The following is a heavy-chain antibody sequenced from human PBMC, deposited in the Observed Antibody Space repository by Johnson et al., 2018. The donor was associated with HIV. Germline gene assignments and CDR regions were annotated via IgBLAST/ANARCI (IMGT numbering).Heavy chain of an antibody. Sequence: VQLVESGGGVVQPGRSLRLSCAASVFTFGSYGMHWVRQAPGKGLEWVSGISWNSGSIGYADSVRGRFTISRDNSKNSLYLQMNSLEAEDMAVYYCARGENYYDSSGYWDDAFDIWGQGTMVTVSS. J-gene: IGHJ3*02. CDR2: ISWNSGSI. V-gene: IGHV3-48*01. CDR1: VFTFGSYG. CDR3: ARGENYYDSSGYWDDAFDI. D-gene: IGHD3-22*01.